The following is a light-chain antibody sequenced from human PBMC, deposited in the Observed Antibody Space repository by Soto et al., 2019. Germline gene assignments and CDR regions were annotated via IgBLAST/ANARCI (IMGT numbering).Light chain of an antibody. J-gene: IGLJ3*02. Sequence: QSALTQPRSVSGSPGQSVTISCTGTSNDVGGYNYVSWFQQHPGKVPKLMVYDVSYRPSGVPDRFSGSKSGNTASLTISGLQADDEGDYYCCSYAGTYSVFGGGTKLTVL. CDR3: CSYAGTYSV. V-gene: IGLV2-11*01. CDR1: SNDVGGYNY. CDR2: DVS.